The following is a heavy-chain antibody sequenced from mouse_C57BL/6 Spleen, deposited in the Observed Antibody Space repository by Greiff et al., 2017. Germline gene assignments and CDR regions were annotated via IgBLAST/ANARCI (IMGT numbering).Heavy chain of an antibody. CDR1: GFTFSDYG. J-gene: IGHJ1*03. Sequence: EVQVVESGGGLVKPGGSLKLSCAASGFTFSDYGMHWVRQVPEKGLEWVAYISSGSSTIYYADTVKGRFTISRDNAKNTLFLQMTSLRSEDTAMYYCARRYDYDVGWYFDVWGTGTTVTVSS. V-gene: IGHV5-17*01. CDR2: ISSGSSTI. D-gene: IGHD2-4*01. CDR3: ARRYDYDVGWYFDV.